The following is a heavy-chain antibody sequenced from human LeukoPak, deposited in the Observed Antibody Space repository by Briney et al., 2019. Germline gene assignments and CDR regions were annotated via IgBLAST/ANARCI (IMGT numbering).Heavy chain of an antibody. Sequence: PSETLSLTCTVSGGSISSGDYYWSWIRQPPGKGLEWIGYIYYSGSTYYNPSLKSRVTISVDTSKNQFSLKLSSVTAADTAVYYCAREGSVDTAMVLGAFDIWGQGTMVTVSS. CDR1: GGSISSGDYY. J-gene: IGHJ3*02. CDR3: AREGSVDTAMVLGAFDI. CDR2: IYYSGST. D-gene: IGHD5-18*01. V-gene: IGHV4-30-4*01.